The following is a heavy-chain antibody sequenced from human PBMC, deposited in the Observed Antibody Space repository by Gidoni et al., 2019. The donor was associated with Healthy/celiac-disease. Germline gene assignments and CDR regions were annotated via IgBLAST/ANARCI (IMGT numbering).Heavy chain of an antibody. Sequence: QVTLKESGPVLVKPTETLTLTCTVSGFSLSNARMGVSWIRQPPGKALEWLAHIFSNDEKSYSTSLKSRLTISKDTSKSQVVLTMTNMDPVDTATYYCARITLYSGSLLKRNNWFDPWGQGTLVTVSS. CDR3: ARITLYSGSLLKRNNWFDP. J-gene: IGHJ5*02. D-gene: IGHD1-26*01. CDR1: GFSLSNARMG. CDR2: IFSNDEK. V-gene: IGHV2-26*01.